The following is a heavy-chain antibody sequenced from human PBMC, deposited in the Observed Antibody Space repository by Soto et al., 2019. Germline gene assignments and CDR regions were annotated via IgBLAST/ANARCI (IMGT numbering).Heavy chain of an antibody. V-gene: IGHV4-61*01. D-gene: IGHD2-21*01. CDR2: ISNSGST. Sequence: SESLSLTGIVSGASVTTPTYYWTWIRQPPGQGLEWSGYISNSGSTNYNPSLKRRITISADTAKNQCSLNLNFVSAADTAVDYCARRNSGCHCLDPWGQGTLVTVSS. CDR3: ARRNSGCHCLDP. J-gene: IGHJ5*02. CDR1: GASVTTPTYY.